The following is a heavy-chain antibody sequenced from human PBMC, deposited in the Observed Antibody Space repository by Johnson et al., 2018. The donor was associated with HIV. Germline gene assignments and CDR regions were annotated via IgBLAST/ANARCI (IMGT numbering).Heavy chain of an antibody. CDR2: INWNGGST. J-gene: IGHJ3*02. V-gene: IGHV3-20*04. Sequence: VQLVESGGGVVRRGGSLRLSCAASGFTFDDYGMSWVRQAPGKGLEWVSGINWNGGSTGYADSVKGRFTISRDNAKNSLYLQMNSLRAEDTALYYCARVGVRIVGPTRADAFDIWGQGTMVTVSS. CDR1: GFTFDDYG. CDR3: ARVGVRIVGPTRADAFDI. D-gene: IGHD1-26*01.